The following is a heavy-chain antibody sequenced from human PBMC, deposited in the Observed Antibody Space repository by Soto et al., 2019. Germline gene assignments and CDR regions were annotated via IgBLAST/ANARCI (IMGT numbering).Heavy chain of an antibody. CDR3: ARSGDYTNYYYYYMDV. Sequence: SETLSLTCTVSGDSLSRSSYYWGWIRQPPGEGLEWIGYIYYSGSTKYNPSLKSRVTISVATSKNQFSLRLSSVTAADSAVYYCARSGDYTNYYYYYMDVWGKGTTVTVSS. CDR2: IYYSGST. J-gene: IGHJ6*03. CDR1: GDSLSRSSYY. V-gene: IGHV4-61*05. D-gene: IGHD4-17*01.